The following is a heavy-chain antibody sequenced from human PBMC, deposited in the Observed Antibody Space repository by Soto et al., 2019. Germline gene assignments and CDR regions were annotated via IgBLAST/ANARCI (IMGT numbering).Heavy chain of an antibody. Sequence: GESMKISCKGSGYSFTSYWIGWVRQMPGKGLEWMGIIYPGDSDTRYSPSFQGQVTISADKSISTAYLQWSSLKASDTAMYYCARHSYSSGWYVYYGMDVWGQGTKVTVSS. V-gene: IGHV5-51*01. J-gene: IGHJ6*02. CDR1: GYSFTSYW. D-gene: IGHD6-19*01. CDR2: IYPGDSDT. CDR3: ARHSYSSGWYVYYGMDV.